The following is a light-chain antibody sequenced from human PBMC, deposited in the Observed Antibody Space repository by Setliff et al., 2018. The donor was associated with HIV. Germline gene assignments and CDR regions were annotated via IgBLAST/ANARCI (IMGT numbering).Light chain of an antibody. Sequence: DIQMTQSPSTLSASVGDRVTITCRASQSVNTYLAWYQQKPGKAPKLLIYRASTLESGVPSRFSGSGSGTEFTLSISSLQPDDFATYYCQQNNSYSWTFGQGTKVDI. V-gene: IGKV1-5*03. CDR2: RAS. CDR1: QSVNTY. CDR3: QQNNSYSWT. J-gene: IGKJ1*01.